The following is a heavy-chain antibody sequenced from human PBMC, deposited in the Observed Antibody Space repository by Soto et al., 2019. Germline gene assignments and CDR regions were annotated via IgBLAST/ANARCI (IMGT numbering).Heavy chain of an antibody. CDR3: AGYFINRYYYYYGMDV. CDR1: GGTFSSYA. CDR2: IIPIFGTA. Sequence: SVKVSCKASGGTFSSYAISWVRQAPGQGLEWMGGIIPIFGTANYAQKFQGRVTITADESTSTAYMELSSLRSEDTAGYYCAGYFINRYYYYYGMDVWGQGTTVTVSS. J-gene: IGHJ6*02. V-gene: IGHV1-69*13. D-gene: IGHD3-9*01.